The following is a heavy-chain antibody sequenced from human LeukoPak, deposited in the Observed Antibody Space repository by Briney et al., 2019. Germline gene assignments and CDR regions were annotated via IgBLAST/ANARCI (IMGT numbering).Heavy chain of an antibody. V-gene: IGHV1-24*01. CDR1: GYTLTELS. CDR2: FDPEDGET. D-gene: IGHD6-6*01. J-gene: IGHJ4*02. CDR3: ATSDYSSSPGDY. Sequence: ASVRVSCKVSGYTLTELSMHWVRQAPGKGLAWMGGFDPEDGETIYAQKFQGRVTMTEDTSTDTAYMELSSLRSEDTAVYFCATSDYSSSPGDYWGQGTLVTVSS.